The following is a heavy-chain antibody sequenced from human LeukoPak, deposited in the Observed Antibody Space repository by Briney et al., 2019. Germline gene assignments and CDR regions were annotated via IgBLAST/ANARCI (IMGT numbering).Heavy chain of an antibody. J-gene: IGHJ4*02. CDR2: ISSSSTTI. CDR3: ARILDSAWGELGY. V-gene: IGHV3-48*01. Sequence: ETLSLTCTVSGGSISSSSYYWGWVRQAPGKGLEWVSYISSSSTTIYYADSVKGRFTISRDNSKNTLYLQMNSLRAEDTAVYYCARILDSAWGELGYWGQGTLVTVSS. CDR1: GGSISSSSYY. D-gene: IGHD6-19*01.